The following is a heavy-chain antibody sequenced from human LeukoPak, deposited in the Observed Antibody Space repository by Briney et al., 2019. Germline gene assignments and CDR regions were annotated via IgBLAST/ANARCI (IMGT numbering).Heavy chain of an antibody. CDR2: INSNSGGA. CDR3: ARDLGGNALDI. J-gene: IGHJ3*02. Sequence: ASLKVSCKASGYTFTANYMNWVRQAPGQGLEYMGWINSNSGGANYAQKFHGRDTMTRHTSISTVYMELSGLTSDDTAVYYCARDLGGNALDIWGQGTVVTVSS. CDR1: GYTFTANY. D-gene: IGHD3-16*01. V-gene: IGHV1-2*02.